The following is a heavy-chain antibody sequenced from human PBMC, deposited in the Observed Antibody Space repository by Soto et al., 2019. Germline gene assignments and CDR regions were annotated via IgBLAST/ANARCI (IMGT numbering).Heavy chain of an antibody. CDR3: ARDLDCSSTSCPDYYYYGMDV. J-gene: IGHJ6*02. Sequence: GGSLRLSCAASGFTFSSYWMSWVRQAPGKGLEWVANIKQDGSEKYYVDSVKGRFTISRDNAKNSLYLQMNSLRAEDTAVYYCARDLDCSSTSCPDYYYYGMDVWGQGTTVTVSS. CDR1: GFTFSSYW. CDR2: IKQDGSEK. V-gene: IGHV3-7*05. D-gene: IGHD2-2*01.